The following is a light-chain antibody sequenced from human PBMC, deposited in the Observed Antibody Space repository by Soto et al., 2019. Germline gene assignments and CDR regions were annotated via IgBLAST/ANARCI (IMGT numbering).Light chain of an antibody. CDR2: GAS. CDR1: QSVGSDY. J-gene: IGKJ1*01. V-gene: IGKV3-20*01. Sequence: EIVLTQSPGTLSLSPGERATLFCRASQSVGSDYVAWYQQKPGQSPRLLIYGASSRATGIPDRFSGSASGTVFTLTLSRLEPEDFAVYYCQQYGHSPWTFGQGTKVEI. CDR3: QQYGHSPWT.